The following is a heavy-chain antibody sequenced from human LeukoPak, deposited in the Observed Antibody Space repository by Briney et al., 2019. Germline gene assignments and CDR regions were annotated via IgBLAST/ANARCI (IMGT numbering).Heavy chain of an antibody. CDR2: IRVYNGNT. CDR1: GYTFTSYG. Sequence: ASVKVSCKASGYTFTSYGIIWVRQAPGQGLEWVGWIRVYNGNTSYAQKLQGRVTMTTDTSTSTAYMELRSLRSDDTAVYYCAREHYGSGSYLGDYWGQGTLATVSS. J-gene: IGHJ4*02. V-gene: IGHV1-18*01. D-gene: IGHD3-10*01. CDR3: AREHYGSGSYLGDY.